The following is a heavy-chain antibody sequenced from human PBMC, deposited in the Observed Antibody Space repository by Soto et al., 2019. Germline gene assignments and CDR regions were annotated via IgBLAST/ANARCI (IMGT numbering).Heavy chain of an antibody. V-gene: IGHV1-18*01. Sequence: QVQLVQSGAEVKKPGASVKVSCKASGYTFTSYGISWVRQAPGQGLEWMGWISAYNGNTNYAQRLQGRVTMTTDTSTSTAYMELRSLRSDDTAVYYCARGQGIRYFDWLLEGWWFDPWGQGTLVTVSS. CDR3: ARGQGIRYFDWLLEGWWFDP. CDR2: ISAYNGNT. J-gene: IGHJ5*02. CDR1: GYTFTSYG. D-gene: IGHD3-9*01.